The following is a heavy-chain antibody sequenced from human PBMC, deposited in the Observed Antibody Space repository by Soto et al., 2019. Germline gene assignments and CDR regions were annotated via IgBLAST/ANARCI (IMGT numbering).Heavy chain of an antibody. D-gene: IGHD3-3*01. Sequence: ESLKIACKGSGYSFTSYWIGWVRQIPGKGLEWMGIIYPGDSDTRYSPSFQGQVTISADKSISTAYLQWSSLKASDTAMYYCARQIPRGYYDFWSGYGYNWFDPWGQGTLVTVSS. CDR2: IYPGDSDT. CDR3: ARQIPRGYYDFWSGYGYNWFDP. V-gene: IGHV5-51*01. J-gene: IGHJ5*02. CDR1: GYSFTSYW.